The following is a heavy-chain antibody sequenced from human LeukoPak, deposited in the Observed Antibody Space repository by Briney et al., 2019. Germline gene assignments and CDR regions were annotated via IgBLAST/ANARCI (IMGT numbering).Heavy chain of an antibody. D-gene: IGHD5-12*01. CDR3: AVATIRLFDY. Sequence: GRSLRLSCAASGFTFSSYAMHWVRQAPGKGLEWVAVISYDGSNKYYADSVKGRFTISRDNSKNTLYLQMNSLRSEDTAVYYCAVATIRLFDYWGQGTLVTVSS. J-gene: IGHJ4*02. V-gene: IGHV3-30-3*01. CDR2: ISYDGSNK. CDR1: GFTFSSYA.